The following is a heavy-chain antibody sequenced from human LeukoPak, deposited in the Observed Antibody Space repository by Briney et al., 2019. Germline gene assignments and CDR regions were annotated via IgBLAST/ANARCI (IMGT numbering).Heavy chain of an antibody. D-gene: IGHD3-22*01. J-gene: IGHJ4*02. CDR1: GGSISSYY. CDR2: IFYSGTT. Sequence: PSETLSLTCTVSGGSISSYYWSWIRQPPGKGLEWIGFIFYSGTTNYNPSLKSRVTISVDTSKNQFSLKLSSVTAADTAVYYCARGGWNKFDYWGQGALVTVSS. CDR3: ARGGWNKFDY. V-gene: IGHV4-59*01.